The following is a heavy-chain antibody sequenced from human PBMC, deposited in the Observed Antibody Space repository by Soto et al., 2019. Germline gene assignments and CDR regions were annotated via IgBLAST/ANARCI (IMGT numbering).Heavy chain of an antibody. CDR2: IYTSGST. D-gene: IGHD6-13*01. Sequence: PSETLSLACTVSGGSISRYYWSWIRQPAGKGLEWIGRIYTSGSTNYNPSLKSRVTMSVDTSKNQFSLKLSSVTAADTAVYYCARARGTGSSSFEFDYWGQGTRVTVSS. CDR1: GGSISRYY. J-gene: IGHJ4*02. V-gene: IGHV4-4*07. CDR3: ARARGTGSSSFEFDY.